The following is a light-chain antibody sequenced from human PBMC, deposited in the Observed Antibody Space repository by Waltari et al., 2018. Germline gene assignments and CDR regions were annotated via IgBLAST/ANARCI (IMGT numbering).Light chain of an antibody. CDR3: MFWPSNVWV. V-gene: IGLV5-37*01. J-gene: IGLJ3*02. Sequence: QPVLTQPPSSSASPGESASLTCTLPSDIHVADFNIYWYQQKPGSPPRFPLYYKSDSEKAQGSGVPSRFSGSKDASANAGILLISGLQSEDEADYYCMFWPSNVWVFGGGTKLTVL. CDR2: YKSDSEK. CDR1: SDIHVADFN.